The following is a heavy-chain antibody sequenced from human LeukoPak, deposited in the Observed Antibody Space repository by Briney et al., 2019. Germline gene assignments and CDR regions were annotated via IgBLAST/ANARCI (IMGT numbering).Heavy chain of an antibody. D-gene: IGHD6-13*01. V-gene: IGHV3-30*04. CDR2: ISNDGSNK. CDR1: GFTFSYYA. CDR3: ARPFNSSSWPFDY. J-gene: IGHJ4*02. Sequence: GGSLRLSCAASGFTFSYYAIHWVRQAPGKGLEWVAVISNDGSNKYYADSVKGRFTISRDNAKNSLYLQMNSLRAEDTAVYYCARPFNSSSWPFDYWGQGTLVTVSS.